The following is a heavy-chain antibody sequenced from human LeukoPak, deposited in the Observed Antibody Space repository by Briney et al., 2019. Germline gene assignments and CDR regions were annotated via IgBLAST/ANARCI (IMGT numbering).Heavy chain of an antibody. D-gene: IGHD2-8*01. J-gene: IGHJ4*02. CDR1: GYTFTSYY. V-gene: IGHV1-46*01. CDR2: INPSGGST. Sequence: GASVKVSCKASGYTFTSYYMHWVRQAPGQGLEWMGIINPSGGSTSYAQKFQGRVTMTRDMSTSTVYMELSSLRSEDTAVYYCARVCYDGTIDYWGQGTLVTVSS. CDR3: ARVCYDGTIDY.